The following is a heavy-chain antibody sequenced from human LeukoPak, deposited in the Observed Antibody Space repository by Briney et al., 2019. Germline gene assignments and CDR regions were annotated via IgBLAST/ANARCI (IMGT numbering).Heavy chain of an antibody. CDR2: ISIFNGNT. V-gene: IGHV1-18*01. D-gene: IGHD3-10*01. CDR1: GYSFSNYV. Sequence: ASVKVSCKASGYSFSNYVLTWVRQAPGQGLEWMGQISIFNGNTKYAQKLQGRVTMTTDIPTTTAYMELRSLRSDDTAVYHCARDLFVEDSGRYFISWGQGTLVTVSS. CDR3: ARDLFVEDSGRYFIS. J-gene: IGHJ4*02.